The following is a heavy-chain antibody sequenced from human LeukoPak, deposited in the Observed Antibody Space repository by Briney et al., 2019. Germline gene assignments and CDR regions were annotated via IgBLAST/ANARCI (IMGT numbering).Heavy chain of an antibody. V-gene: IGHV4-38-2*01. D-gene: IGHD3-10*01. J-gene: IGHJ4*02. CDR2: IYHSGST. CDR1: GYSISSGYY. Sequence: PSETLSLTCAVSGYSISSGYYWGWIRQPPGKGLEWIGSIYHSGSTYYNPSLKSRVTISVDTSKNQFSLKLSSVTAADTAVYYCARVLWFGELPPGGRLYYFDYWGQGTLVTVSS. CDR3: ARVLWFGELPPGGRLYYFDY.